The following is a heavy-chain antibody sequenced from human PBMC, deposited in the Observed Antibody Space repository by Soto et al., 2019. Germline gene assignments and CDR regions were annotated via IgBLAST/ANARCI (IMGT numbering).Heavy chain of an antibody. J-gene: IGHJ3*02. CDR2: INPNSGGT. CDR1: GYTFTGYY. CDR3: ARGLTQFYDFWSGYYPIDAFDI. V-gene: IGHV1-2*04. Sequence: ASVKVSCKASGYTFTGYYMHWVRQAPGQGLEWMGWINPNSGGTNYAQKIQGWVTKTRDTSISTAYMELSRLRSDDTAVYYCARGLTQFYDFWSGYYPIDAFDIWGQGTMVTVSS. D-gene: IGHD3-3*01.